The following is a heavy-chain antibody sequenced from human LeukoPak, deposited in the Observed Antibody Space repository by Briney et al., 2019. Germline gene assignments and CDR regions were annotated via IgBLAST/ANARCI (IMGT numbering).Heavy chain of an antibody. J-gene: IGHJ3*02. CDR2: IYSGGST. V-gene: IGHV3-66*01. D-gene: IGHD1-26*01. CDR3: AEWELTLRAFDI. CDR1: GFTFSSYS. Sequence: GGSLRLSCAASGFTFSSYSMNWVRQAPGKGLEWVSVIYSGGSTYYADSVKGRFTISRDNSKNTLYLQMNSLRAEDTAVYYCAEWELTLRAFDIWGQGTMVTVSS.